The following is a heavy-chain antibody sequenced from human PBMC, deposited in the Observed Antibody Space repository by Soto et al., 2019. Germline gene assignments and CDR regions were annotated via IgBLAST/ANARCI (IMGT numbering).Heavy chain of an antibody. CDR1: GYSFTSYW. CDR2: IDPSDSYT. CDR3: ARFSSVVVPAAMLAYYGMDV. V-gene: IGHV5-10-1*01. D-gene: IGHD2-2*01. J-gene: IGHJ6*02. Sequence: PGECLKISCKGSGYSFTSYWISWVRQMPGKGLEWMGRIDPSDSYTNYSPSFQGHVTISADKSISTAYLQWSSLKASDTAMYYCARFSSVVVPAAMLAYYGMDVWGQGTTVTVSS.